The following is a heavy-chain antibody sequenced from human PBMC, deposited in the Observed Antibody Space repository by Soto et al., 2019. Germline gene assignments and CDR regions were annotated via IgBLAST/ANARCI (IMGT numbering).Heavy chain of an antibody. Sequence: SVKVSCKASGGTFSSYAISWVRQAPGQGLEWMGGIIPIFGTANYAQKFQGRVTITADKSTSTAYMELSSLRSEDTAVYYCAARGNYGDYGHYYYGMDVRGQGTTVTAP. CDR2: IIPIFGTA. CDR3: AARGNYGDYGHYYYGMDV. CDR1: GGTFSSYA. J-gene: IGHJ6*02. V-gene: IGHV1-69*06. D-gene: IGHD4-17*01.